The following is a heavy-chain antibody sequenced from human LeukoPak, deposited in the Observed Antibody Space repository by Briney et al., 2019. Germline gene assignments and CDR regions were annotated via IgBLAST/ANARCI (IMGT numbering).Heavy chain of an antibody. CDR1: GFSLSIYS. D-gene: IGHD6-19*01. CDR3: ATGLAGGDY. V-gene: IGHV3-21*01. J-gene: IGHJ4*02. CDR2: ITGSGGYI. Sequence: SGGSLRLSCAVSGFSLSIYSMNWVRQAPGKGLEWVSTITGSGGYIYYEDSVKGRLTISRDNAKNSLYQQMNSLRVEDTAVYYCATGLAGGDYWGQGTRVTVSS.